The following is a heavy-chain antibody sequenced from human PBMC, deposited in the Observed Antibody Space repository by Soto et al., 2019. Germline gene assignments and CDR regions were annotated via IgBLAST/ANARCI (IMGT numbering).Heavy chain of an antibody. D-gene: IGHD6-6*01. J-gene: IGHJ6*02. Sequence: EVQLVESGGGLVPPWGSLILSCAASGFTFSSYWMSWVRQAPGKGLEWVANIKQDGSEKYYVDSVKGRFTISRDNAKKSLYLQTNSVRGEATAVYYCARVPIAARSKRAYYDMDVWGEGSTVTVS. CDR3: ARVPIAARSKRAYYDMDV. CDR1: GFTFSSYW. CDR2: IKQDGSEK. V-gene: IGHV3-7*01.